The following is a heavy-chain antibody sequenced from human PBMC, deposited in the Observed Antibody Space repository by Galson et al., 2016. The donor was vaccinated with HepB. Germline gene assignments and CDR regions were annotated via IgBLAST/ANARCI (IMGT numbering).Heavy chain of an antibody. Sequence: SVKVSCKASGGTFSSNAINWVRQAPGQGLEWMGWISASKGKTNYAQNLQGRVTMTTDTYTSTVYMELRSLRSDDTAVYYCARDRDYLLDSWGQGTLVVVSS. CDR1: GGTFSSNA. D-gene: IGHD5-24*01. V-gene: IGHV1-18*01. J-gene: IGHJ4*02. CDR3: ARDRDYLLDS. CDR2: ISASKGKT.